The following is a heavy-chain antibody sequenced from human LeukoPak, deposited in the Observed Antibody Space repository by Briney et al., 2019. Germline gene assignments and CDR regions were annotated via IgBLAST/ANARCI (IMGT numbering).Heavy chain of an antibody. J-gene: IGHJ4*02. CDR2: ISSSSTYI. CDR1: GFTFSSYS. CDR3: ARGDRDGYNYRAADF. V-gene: IGHV3-21*01. D-gene: IGHD5-24*01. Sequence: KTGGSLRLSCAASGFTFSSYSMNWVRQAPGKGLEWVSSISSSSTYIYYADSVKGRFTISRDNAKNSLYLQMNSLRAEDTALYYCARGDRDGYNYRAADFWGLGTLVTVSS.